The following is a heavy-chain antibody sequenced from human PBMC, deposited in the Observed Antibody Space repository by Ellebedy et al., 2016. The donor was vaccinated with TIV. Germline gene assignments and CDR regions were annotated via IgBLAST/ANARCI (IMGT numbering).Heavy chain of an antibody. J-gene: IGHJ6*02. Sequence: MPSETLSLTCTVSAPSASTTSYSWVWFRQPSGNGLEWIGSFSSGGPTYYYPSLKTRVTISVDTSKNQFSLRLNSVTAADTAVYYCASDHTNWDGMDVWGQGTTVSVSS. CDR1: APSASTTSYS. CDR3: ASDHTNWDGMDV. D-gene: IGHD2-8*01. V-gene: IGHV4-39*07. CDR2: FSSGGPT.